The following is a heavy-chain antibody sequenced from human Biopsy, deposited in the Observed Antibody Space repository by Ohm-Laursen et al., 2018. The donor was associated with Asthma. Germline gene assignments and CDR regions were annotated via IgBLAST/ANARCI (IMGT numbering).Heavy chain of an antibody. CDR2: ISSLSRYI. V-gene: IGHV3-21*01. D-gene: IGHD3-10*01. Sequence: SLRLSCSASGFDLRDYTMNWVRQAPGKGLEWVASISSLSRYIYHAASLRGRCTISRDNAKRSLYLQMDSLRGDDTAVYYCSRDFTIGSGSPFHFWGRGTLVTVSS. CDR1: GFDLRDYT. CDR3: SRDFTIGSGSPFHF. J-gene: IGHJ4*02.